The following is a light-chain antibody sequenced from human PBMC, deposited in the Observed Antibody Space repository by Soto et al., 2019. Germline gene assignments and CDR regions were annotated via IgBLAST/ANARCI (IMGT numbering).Light chain of an antibody. J-gene: IGKJ1*01. Sequence: AIQLTQSPSSLSASVGDRVTITCRASQGISSALAWYQQTPGRPPKLLIYDASTLERGVPSRFSGSGSGTEFTLTISSLQPDDFATYYCQQYNSYSRTFGQGTKVDIK. CDR2: DAS. CDR3: QQYNSYSRT. CDR1: QGISSA. V-gene: IGKV1-13*02.